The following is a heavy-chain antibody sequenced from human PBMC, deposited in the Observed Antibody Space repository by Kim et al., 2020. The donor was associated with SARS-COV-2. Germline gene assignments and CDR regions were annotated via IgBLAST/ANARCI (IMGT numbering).Heavy chain of an antibody. CDR3: ANQVTVGFWSGHGGY. D-gene: IGHD3-3*01. CDR2: ISGSGGST. Sequence: GGSLRLSCAASGFTFSSYAMSWVRQAPGKGLEWVSAISGSGGSTYYADSVKGRFTISRDNSKNTLYLQMNSLRAEDTAVYYCANQVTVGFWSGHGGYWGQGTLVTVSS. CDR1: GFTFSSYA. V-gene: IGHV3-23*01. J-gene: IGHJ4*02.